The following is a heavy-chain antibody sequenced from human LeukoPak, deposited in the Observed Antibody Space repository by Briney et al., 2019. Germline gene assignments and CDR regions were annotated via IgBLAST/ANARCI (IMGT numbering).Heavy chain of an antibody. CDR2: INPSGGST. D-gene: IGHD6-19*01. J-gene: IGHJ4*02. CDR1: GYTFTSYS. V-gene: IGHV1-46*01. CDR3: ARAVAGTGGGDY. Sequence: ASVKVSCKPSGYTFTSYSMHWVRQAPGPRLARMGIINPSGGSTSYAQKFQGRVTMTRDTSTSTVYMELSSLRSEDTAVYYCARAVAGTGGGDYWGQGTLVTVSS.